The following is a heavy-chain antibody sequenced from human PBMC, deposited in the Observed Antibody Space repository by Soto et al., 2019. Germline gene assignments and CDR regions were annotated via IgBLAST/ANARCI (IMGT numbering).Heavy chain of an antibody. D-gene: IGHD3-22*01. CDR1: CSSISIYS. Sequence: TETPSHTCTVTCSSISIYSRSWLRQPLGKGLDLIGNIHYSALIHYSGSTNYKPSLESRLTLSVDTSKNQISLKLSSVTAADTAVYYCARDVGYYYDSSGSLAFDIWGQGTMVS. CDR3: ARDVGYYYDSSGSLAFDI. CDR2: IHYSALIHYSGST. J-gene: IGHJ3*02. V-gene: IGHV4-59*01.